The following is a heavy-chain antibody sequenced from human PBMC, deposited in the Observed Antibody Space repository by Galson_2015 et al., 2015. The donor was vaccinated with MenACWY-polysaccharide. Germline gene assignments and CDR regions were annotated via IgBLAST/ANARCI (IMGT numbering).Heavy chain of an antibody. CDR1: GFTFDDYG. CDR3: ARDLPLYRQGSRRLNWFDP. CDR2: INWNGGST. J-gene: IGHJ5*02. D-gene: IGHD3-10*01. V-gene: IGHV3-20*04. Sequence: SLRLSCAASGFTFDDYGMSWVRQAPGKGLEWVSGINWNGGSTGYADSVKGRFTISRDNAKNSLYLQMNSLRAEDTAVYYCARDLPLYRQGSRRLNWFDPWGQGTLVTVSS.